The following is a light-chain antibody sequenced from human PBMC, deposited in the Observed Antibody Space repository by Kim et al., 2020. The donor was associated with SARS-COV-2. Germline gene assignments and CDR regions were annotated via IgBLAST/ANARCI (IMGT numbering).Light chain of an antibody. CDR1: SSDSGAYNS. Sequence: GLSITVSCTGTSSDSGAYNSVSWSQQLPRKAPKLLLYYITNRPSGVSNRFSGSKSGNTASLTISGLQADDEAYYFCTSYTRDNIWMFGGGTRLTVL. CDR3: TSYTRDNIWM. V-gene: IGLV2-14*03. J-gene: IGLJ3*02. CDR2: YIT.